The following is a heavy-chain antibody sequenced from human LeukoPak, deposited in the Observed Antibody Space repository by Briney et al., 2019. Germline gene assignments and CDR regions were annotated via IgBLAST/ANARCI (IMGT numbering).Heavy chain of an antibody. Sequence: PGGSLRLSCAASGFTFSSYSMNWVRQAPGKGLEWVSSISSSSSYIYYADSVKGRFTISRDNAKNSLYLQMNSLRAEDTAVYYCARSRYDHYYMDVWGKGTTVTVSS. CDR3: ARSRYDHYYMDV. CDR2: ISSSSSYI. J-gene: IGHJ6*03. CDR1: GFTFSSYS. V-gene: IGHV3-21*01.